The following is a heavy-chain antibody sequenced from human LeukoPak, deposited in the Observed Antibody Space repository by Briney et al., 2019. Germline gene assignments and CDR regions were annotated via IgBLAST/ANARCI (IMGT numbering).Heavy chain of an antibody. D-gene: IGHD3-22*01. J-gene: IGHJ4*02. CDR2: INWNSGSV. CDR1: GFTFDDYA. V-gene: IGHV3-9*01. CDR3: AKGTGGYYGPFDS. Sequence: ALRLSCAASGFTFDDYALFWVRQAPGKGLEWVSGINWNSGSVDFADSVKGRFTTSRDNAKNSLYPQMNSLRAEDTAFYCAKGTGGYYGPFDSWGQGTLVTVSS.